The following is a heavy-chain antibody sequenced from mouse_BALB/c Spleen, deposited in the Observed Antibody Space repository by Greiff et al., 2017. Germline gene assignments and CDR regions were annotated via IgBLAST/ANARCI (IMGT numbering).Heavy chain of an antibody. V-gene: IGHV1-87*01. D-gene: IGHD1-1*02. CDR2: IYPGDGDT. J-gene: IGHJ4*01. CDR1: GYTFTSYW. Sequence: VQLQESGAELARPGASVKLSCKASGYTFTSYWMQWVKQRPGQGLEWIGAIYPGDGDTRYTQKFKGKATLTADKSSSTAYMQLSSLASEDSAVYYCARGAYGVYAMDYWGQGTSVTVSS. CDR3: ARGAYGVYAMDY.